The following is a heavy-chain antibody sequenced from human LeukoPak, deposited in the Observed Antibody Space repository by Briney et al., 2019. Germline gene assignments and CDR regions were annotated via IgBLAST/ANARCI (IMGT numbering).Heavy chain of an antibody. Sequence: GGSLRLSCAASGFTFSNYWMHWARQAPGKGLVWVSRINSDGSSTNYADSVKGRFTISRDNAKNTLYLQMNSLRAEDTAVYYCARQTVGATHFDYWGQGTLVTVSS. J-gene: IGHJ4*02. CDR1: GFTFSNYW. V-gene: IGHV3-74*01. CDR2: INSDGSST. CDR3: ARQTVGATHFDY. D-gene: IGHD1-26*01.